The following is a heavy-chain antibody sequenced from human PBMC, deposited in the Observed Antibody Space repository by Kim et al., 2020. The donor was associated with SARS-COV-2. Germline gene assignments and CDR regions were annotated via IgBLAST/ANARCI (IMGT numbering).Heavy chain of an antibody. CDR3: ARYGDFDY. V-gene: IGHV3-48*03. J-gene: IGHJ4*02. CDR1: GFTFSHYE. CDR2: ISRSGDTI. Sequence: GGSLRLSCAASGFTFSHYEMNWVRQAPGKGLEWVSYISRSGDTIYYADSVKGRFTISRDNAKNSLYLQMNSLRAEDTAVYYCARYGDFDYWGQGTLVTVSS. D-gene: IGHD4-17*01.